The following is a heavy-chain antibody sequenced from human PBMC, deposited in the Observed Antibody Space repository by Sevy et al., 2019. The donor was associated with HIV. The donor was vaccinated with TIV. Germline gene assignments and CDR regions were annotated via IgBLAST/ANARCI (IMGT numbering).Heavy chain of an antibody. D-gene: IGHD3-22*01. CDR1: GFTLSNYG. Sequence: GGSLRLSCAASGFTLSNYGMHWVRQAPGKGLEWVAVIWNDRSNKHYADFVKGRFTISRDNSKNTLYLQMNSLRAEDTAVYYCASLPNNYYDISGYSGDNAFDLWGQGTMVTVSS. CDR2: IWNDRSNK. CDR3: ASLPNNYYDISGYSGDNAFDL. J-gene: IGHJ3*01. V-gene: IGHV3-33*03.